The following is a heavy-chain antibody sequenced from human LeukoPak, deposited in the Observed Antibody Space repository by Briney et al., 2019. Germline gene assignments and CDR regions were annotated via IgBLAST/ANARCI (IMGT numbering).Heavy chain of an antibody. V-gene: IGHV3-66*01. J-gene: IGHJ4*02. D-gene: IGHD6-6*01. Sequence: PGGSLRLSCAASGFAVSSSYMSWVRQAPGKGLEWVSVIYSGGTTYYADSVKGRFTISRDNSKNTLYLQMNGLRAEDTAVYYCARVYRSSTWDFDYWGQGTLVTVSS. CDR2: IYSGGTT. CDR1: GFAVSSSY. CDR3: ARVYRSSTWDFDY.